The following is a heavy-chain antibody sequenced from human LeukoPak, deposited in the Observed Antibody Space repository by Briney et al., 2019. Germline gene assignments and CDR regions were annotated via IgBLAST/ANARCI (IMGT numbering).Heavy chain of an antibody. V-gene: IGHV4-34*01. CDR1: GGSFSGYY. CDR3: ARGRAYYYDSSGYYYVNYYYYMDV. CDR2: INHSGST. Sequence: KASETLSLTCAVYGGSFSGYYWSWIRQPPGKGLEWIGEINHSGSTNYNPSLKSRVTISVDTSKNQFSLKLSSVTAADTAVYYCARGRAYYYDSSGYYYVNYYYYMDVWGKGTTVTVSS. D-gene: IGHD3-22*01. J-gene: IGHJ6*03.